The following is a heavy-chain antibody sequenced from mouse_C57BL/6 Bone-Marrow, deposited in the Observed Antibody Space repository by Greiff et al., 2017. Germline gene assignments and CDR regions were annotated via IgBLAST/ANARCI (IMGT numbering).Heavy chain of an antibody. CDR2: IDPANGNT. J-gene: IGHJ3*01. V-gene: IGHV14-3*01. Sequence: EVQRVESVAELVRPGASVKLSCTASGFNIKNTYMHWVKQRPEQGLEWIGRIDPANGNTKYAPKFQGKATITADTSSNTAYLQLSSLTSEDTAIYYCARTHYYYGSSPFAYWGQGTLVTVSA. CDR1: GFNIKNTY. D-gene: IGHD1-1*01. CDR3: ARTHYYYGSSPFAY.